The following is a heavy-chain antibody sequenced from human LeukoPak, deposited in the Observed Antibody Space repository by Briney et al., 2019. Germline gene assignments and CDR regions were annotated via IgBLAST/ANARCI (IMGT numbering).Heavy chain of an antibody. CDR1: GGTFSSYA. D-gene: IGHD3-10*01. V-gene: IGHV1-69*05. CDR3: ASSGSGDDAFDI. CDR2: IIPIFGTA. J-gene: IGHJ3*02. Sequence: SVKVSCKASGGTFSSYAISWVRQAPGQGLEWMGGIIPIFGTANYAQKFQGRVTITRDTSASTAYMELSSLRSEDTAVYYCASSGSGDDAFDIWGQGTMVTVSS.